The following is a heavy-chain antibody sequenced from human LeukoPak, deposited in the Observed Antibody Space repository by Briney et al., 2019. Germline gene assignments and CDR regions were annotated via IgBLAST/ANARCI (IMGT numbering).Heavy chain of an antibody. CDR3: ARLSYDSSGLVDY. J-gene: IGHJ4*02. CDR2: INHSGST. CDR1: GGSFSGYY. Sequence: SETLSLTCAVYGGSFSGYYWSWIRQPPGKGLEWIGEINHSGSTNYNPSLKSRVTISVDTSKNQFSLKLSSVTAADTAVYYCARLSYDSSGLVDYWGQGTLVTVSS. D-gene: IGHD3-22*01. V-gene: IGHV4-34*01.